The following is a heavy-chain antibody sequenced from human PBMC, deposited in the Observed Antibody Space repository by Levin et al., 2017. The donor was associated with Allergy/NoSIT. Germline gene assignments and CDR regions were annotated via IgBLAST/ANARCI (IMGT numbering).Heavy chain of an antibody. J-gene: IGHJ1*01. CDR2: INPNSGGT. V-gene: IGHV1-2*02. CDR1: GYTFTGYY. D-gene: IGHD3-9*01. Sequence: GESLKISCKASGYTFTGYYMHWVRQAPGQGLEWMGWINPNSGGTNYAQKFQGRVTMTRDTSISTAYMELSRLRSDDTAVYYCARAWRYYDILTGYYTVEYFQHWGQGTLVTVSS. CDR3: ARAWRYYDILTGYYTVEYFQH.